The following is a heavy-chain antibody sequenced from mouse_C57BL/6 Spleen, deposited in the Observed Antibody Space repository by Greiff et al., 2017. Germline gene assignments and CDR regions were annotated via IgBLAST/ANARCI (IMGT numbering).Heavy chain of an antibody. CDR2: IDPSDSYT. V-gene: IGHV1-69*01. Sequence: QVQLQQPGAELVMPGASVKLSCKASGYTFTSYWMHWVKQRPGQGLEWIGEIDPSDSYTNYNQKFKGKSTLTVDKASSTAYMQLSSLTSEDSAVYYCARYTLHFDYWGQGTTLTVSS. CDR1: GYTFTSYW. J-gene: IGHJ2*01. CDR3: ARYTLHFDY.